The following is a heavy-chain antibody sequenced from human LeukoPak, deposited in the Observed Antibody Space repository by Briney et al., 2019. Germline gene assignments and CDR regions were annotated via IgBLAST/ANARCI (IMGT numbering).Heavy chain of an antibody. CDR2: IYTSGST. Sequence: SETLSLTCTVSGGSISSYYWSWIRQPAGKGLEWIGRIYTSGSTNYNPSLKSRVTMSVDTSKNQFSLKLSSVTAADTAVYHCARDDPVTTGGWFDPWGQGTLVTVSS. CDR3: ARDDPVTTGGWFDP. J-gene: IGHJ5*02. D-gene: IGHD1-1*01. CDR1: GGSISSYY. V-gene: IGHV4-4*07.